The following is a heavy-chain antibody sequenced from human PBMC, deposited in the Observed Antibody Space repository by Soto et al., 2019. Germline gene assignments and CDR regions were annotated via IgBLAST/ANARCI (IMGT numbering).Heavy chain of an antibody. CDR3: ARVVGDGYSDY. J-gene: IGHJ4*02. CDR1: GGSISSQY. Sequence: SETLSLTCTGVGGSISSQYWSWIRQPPGRGLEWIGYIHYSGSTNYNPSLKSRVTISVDTSKNLFSLKVSSVTAADTAMYYCARVVGDGYSDYWGQGTLVTVS. CDR2: IHYSGST. V-gene: IGHV4-59*11.